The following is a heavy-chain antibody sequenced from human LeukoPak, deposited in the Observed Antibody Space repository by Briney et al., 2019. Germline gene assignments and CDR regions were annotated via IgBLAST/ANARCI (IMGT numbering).Heavy chain of an antibody. V-gene: IGHV4-34*01. CDR3: ATMSYDSSGPSGDNWFDP. D-gene: IGHD3-22*01. Sequence: SETLSLTCAVYGGSFSGYYWSWIRQPPGKGLKWIGEINHSGSTNYNPSLKSRVTISVDTSKNQFSLKLSSVTAADTAVYYCATMSYDSSGPSGDNWFDPWGQGTLVTVSS. CDR2: INHSGST. J-gene: IGHJ5*02. CDR1: GGSFSGYY.